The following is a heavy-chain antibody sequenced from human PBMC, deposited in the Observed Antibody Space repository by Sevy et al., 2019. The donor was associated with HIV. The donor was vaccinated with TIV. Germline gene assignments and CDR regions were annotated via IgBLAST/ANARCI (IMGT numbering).Heavy chain of an antibody. V-gene: IGHV3-43D*03. CDR3: AKPYRIAVAGDYYYSRMDV. D-gene: IGHD6-13*01. J-gene: IGHJ6*02. CDR2: ISWDGGST. CDR1: GFTFDDYA. Sequence: GGSLRLSCAVSGFTFDDYAMHWVRQAPGKGLEWVSLISWDGGSTYYADSVKGRFTISRDNSKNSLYLQMNSLRAEDTALYYCAKPYRIAVAGDYYYSRMDVWGQGTTVTVSS.